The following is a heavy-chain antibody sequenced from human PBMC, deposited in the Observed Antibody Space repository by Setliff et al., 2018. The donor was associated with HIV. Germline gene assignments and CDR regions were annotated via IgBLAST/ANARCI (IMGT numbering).Heavy chain of an antibody. V-gene: IGHV4-59*04. CDR1: GASISSYY. Sequence: SETLSLTCTVSGASISSYYWSWIRQPPGKGLEWIGYIYYRGSTYYNPSLKSRVTISVDTSKNQFSLKLNSVTAADTAVYYCARLTRITTAGHWGQGTLVTVSS. D-gene: IGHD6-13*01. CDR3: ARLTRITTAGH. J-gene: IGHJ4*02. CDR2: IYYRGST.